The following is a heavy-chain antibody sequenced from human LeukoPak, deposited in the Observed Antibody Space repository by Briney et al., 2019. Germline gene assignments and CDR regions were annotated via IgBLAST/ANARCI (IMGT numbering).Heavy chain of an antibody. J-gene: IGHJ4*02. CDR3: ARNGDFWSYHLLDY. CDR1: GYTFTSYG. CDR2: ISAYNGNT. V-gene: IGHV1-18*01. Sequence: ASVKVSCKASGYTFTSYGISWVRQGHGPGLEWMGWISAYNGNTNYAQKLQGRVTMTTDTSTSTAYMELRSLRSDDTAVYYCARNGDFWSYHLLDYWGQGTLVTVSS. D-gene: IGHD3-3*01.